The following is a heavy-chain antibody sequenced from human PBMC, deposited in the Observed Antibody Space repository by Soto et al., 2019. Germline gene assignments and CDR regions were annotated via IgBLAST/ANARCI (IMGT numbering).Heavy chain of an antibody. CDR2: TYYASRWYN. Sequence: SQTLSLTCAISGDSVSSSGVAWNWIRQSPSRGLEWLGRTYYASRWYNDYAVSVTGRITINPDTSMNQFSLQLNSVTPEDTAIYYCARGRASVFDFWGQGTQVTVSS. CDR1: GDSVSSSGVA. J-gene: IGHJ4*02. V-gene: IGHV6-1*01. CDR3: ARGRASVFDF. D-gene: IGHD3-3*01.